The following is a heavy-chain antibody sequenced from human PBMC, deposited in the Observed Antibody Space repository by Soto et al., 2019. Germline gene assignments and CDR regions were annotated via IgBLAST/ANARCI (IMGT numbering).Heavy chain of an antibody. Sequence: QVQLVQSGAEVKKPGASVKVSCKASGYTFTSYGISWVRQAPGQGLEWMGWISAYNGNTKYAQKLQGRVTMTTDTSTSTAYMELRSLRSDDTAVYYCARWPAPDYDCWSGYYTGFGMDVWGQGTTVTVSS. CDR3: ARWPAPDYDCWSGYYTGFGMDV. CDR1: GYTFTSYG. J-gene: IGHJ6*02. CDR2: ISAYNGNT. V-gene: IGHV1-18*04. D-gene: IGHD3-3*01.